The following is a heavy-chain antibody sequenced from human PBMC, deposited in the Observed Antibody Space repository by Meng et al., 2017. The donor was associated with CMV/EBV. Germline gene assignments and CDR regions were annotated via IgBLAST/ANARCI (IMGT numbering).Heavy chain of an antibody. Sequence: SETLSLTCAVYGGSFSGYYWSWIRQPPGKGLEWIGEINHSGSPNYNPSLKGRVTISVDTSKNQFSLKLSSVTAADTAVYYCARARGTLKSGNLDYWGQGTLVTVSS. V-gene: IGHV4-34*01. CDR1: GGSFSGYY. D-gene: IGHD4-23*01. CDR3: ARARGTLKSGNLDY. J-gene: IGHJ4*02. CDR2: INHSGSP.